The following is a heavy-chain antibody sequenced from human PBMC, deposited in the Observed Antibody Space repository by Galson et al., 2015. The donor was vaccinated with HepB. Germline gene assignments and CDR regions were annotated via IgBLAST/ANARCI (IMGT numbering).Heavy chain of an antibody. CDR1: GYTFTGYY. D-gene: IGHD2-21*02. J-gene: IGHJ4*02. CDR2: INPNSGCT. Sequence: QSGAEVKKPGASVKVSCKASGYTFTGYYMHWVRQAPGQGLEWMGWINPNSGCTNYAQKFQGRVTMTRDTSISTDYMELSRLRSYDTAVYYCARMGHRGHIVVVTALDYWGQGTLVTVSS. CDR3: ARMGHRGHIVVVTALDY. V-gene: IGHV1-2*02.